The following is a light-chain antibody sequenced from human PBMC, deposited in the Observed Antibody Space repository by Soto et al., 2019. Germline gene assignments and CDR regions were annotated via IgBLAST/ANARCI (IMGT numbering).Light chain of an antibody. Sequence: EIVLTQSPATLSLSAGERATLPCRASQSISNYLAWYQQRPGQAPSLVIYDASHRATGIPGRFSGSGSGTDFTLTISSLEPEDFAVYYCQQRYNWPLTFGRGTKVDIK. J-gene: IGKJ1*01. V-gene: IGKV3-11*01. CDR3: QQRYNWPLT. CDR1: QSISNY. CDR2: DAS.